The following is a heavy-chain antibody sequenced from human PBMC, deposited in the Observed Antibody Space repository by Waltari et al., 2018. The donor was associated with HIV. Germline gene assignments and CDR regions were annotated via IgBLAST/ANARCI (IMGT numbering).Heavy chain of an antibody. Sequence: VQLLESGGGLVQPGGSLRLSCAASGFSFSDYALGWVRQAPGKGVQCGSTISGSGQTTYYAESVEGRFTISRDDSQNTLYLQMHSVRGEDTAVYFCAKGVSVATRTGFDAWGQGTMVIVSS. CDR1: GFSFSDYA. CDR2: ISGSGQTT. J-gene: IGHJ4*02. D-gene: IGHD5-12*01. V-gene: IGHV3-23*01. CDR3: AKGVSVATRTGFDA.